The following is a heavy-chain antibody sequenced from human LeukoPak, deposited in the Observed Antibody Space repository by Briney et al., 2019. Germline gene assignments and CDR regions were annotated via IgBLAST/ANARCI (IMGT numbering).Heavy chain of an antibody. V-gene: IGHV4-61*01. CDR3: AREFHP. Sequence: SKTLSLTCTVSGGSISINTYYWSWIRQPPGKGLEWIGQIYYSGSTYYNPSLKSRVTISLDTSKSQFSLKLTSVTAADTAVYYCAREFHPWGQGTLVSVSS. J-gene: IGHJ5*02. CDR1: GGSISINTYY. CDR2: IYYSGST.